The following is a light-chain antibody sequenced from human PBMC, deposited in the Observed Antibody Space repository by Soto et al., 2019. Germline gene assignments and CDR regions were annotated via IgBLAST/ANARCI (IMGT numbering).Light chain of an antibody. V-gene: IGKV3-20*01. Sequence: EIVLTQSPGTLSLSPGERATLSCRASQSVSSSYLAWYQQKPGQAPRLLIYGASSRATGIPDRFSGSGSGIDLTLTISSLDPEDFAVYYCQQYGSSPLYTFGQGTKLEIK. CDR2: GAS. J-gene: IGKJ2*01. CDR3: QQYGSSPLYT. CDR1: QSVSSSY.